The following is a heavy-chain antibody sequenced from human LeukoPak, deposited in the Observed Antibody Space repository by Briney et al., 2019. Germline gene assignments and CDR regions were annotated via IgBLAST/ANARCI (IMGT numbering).Heavy chain of an antibody. CDR1: GFTFNSYA. V-gene: IGHV3-23*01. J-gene: IGHJ4*02. CDR2: IRGSGGST. Sequence: GGSLRLSCAASGFTFNSYAMSWVRQAPGKGLEWVPTIRGSGGSTYYADPVKGRFTISRDNSKNTLYLQMNSLRAEDTAVYYCAKGVTYGSGWYLDYWGQGILVTVSS. D-gene: IGHD6-19*01. CDR3: AKGVTYGSGWYLDY.